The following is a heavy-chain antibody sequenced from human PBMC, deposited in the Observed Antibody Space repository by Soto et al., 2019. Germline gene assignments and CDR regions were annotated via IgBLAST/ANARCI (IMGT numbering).Heavy chain of an antibody. Sequence: ASVKVSCKASGPTFTSYYMHWVRQAPGQGLEWMGIINPSGGSTSYAQKFQGRVTMTRDTSTSTVYMELSSLRSEDTAVYYCARVWDYYDSSGYHGDAFDIWGQGTMVTVSS. CDR2: INPSGGST. CDR3: ARVWDYYDSSGYHGDAFDI. J-gene: IGHJ3*02. D-gene: IGHD3-22*01. V-gene: IGHV1-46*01. CDR1: GPTFTSYY.